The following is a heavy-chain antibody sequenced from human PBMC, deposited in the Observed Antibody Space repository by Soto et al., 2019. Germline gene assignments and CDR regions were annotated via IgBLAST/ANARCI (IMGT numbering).Heavy chain of an antibody. CDR3: ARDSCSSSWYHCFDY. CDR1: GFTFSSYS. Sequence: EVQLVESGGGLVQPGGSLRLSCAASGFTFSSYSMNWVRQAPGKGLEWVSDISSSSSTIYYADSVKGRFTISRDNAKNALYLQMNSLRDEDTAVYYCARDSCSSSWYHCFDYWGQGTLVTVSS. J-gene: IGHJ4*02. D-gene: IGHD6-13*01. V-gene: IGHV3-48*02. CDR2: ISSSSSTI.